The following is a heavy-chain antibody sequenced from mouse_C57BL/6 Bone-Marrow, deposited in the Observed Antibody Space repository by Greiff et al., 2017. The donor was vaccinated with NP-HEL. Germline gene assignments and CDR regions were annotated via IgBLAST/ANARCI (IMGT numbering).Heavy chain of an antibody. CDR2: IDPSDSYT. Sequence: QVQLQQPGAELVKPGASVKLSCKASGYTFTSYWMQWVKQRPGQGLEWIGEIDPSDSYTNYNQKFKGKATLTVDTSSNTAYMQLSSLTSEDSAVYYCARELDGNYFDYWGQGTTLTVSS. D-gene: IGHD2-1*01. CDR3: ARELDGNYFDY. J-gene: IGHJ2*01. CDR1: GYTFTSYW. V-gene: IGHV1-50*01.